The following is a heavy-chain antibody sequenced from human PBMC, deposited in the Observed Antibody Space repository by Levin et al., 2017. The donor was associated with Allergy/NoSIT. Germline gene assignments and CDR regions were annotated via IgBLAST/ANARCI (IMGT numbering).Heavy chain of an antibody. CDR3: ARDRMGSGWYGPNGLDY. J-gene: IGHJ4*02. CDR1: GFTVSSNY. Sequence: RGESLKISCAASGFTVSSNYMSWVRQAPGKGLEWVSVIYSGGSTYYADSVKGRFTISRDNSKNTLYLQMNSLRAEDTAVYYCARDRMGSGWYGPNGLDYWGQGTLVTVSS. V-gene: IGHV3-53*01. D-gene: IGHD6-19*01. CDR2: IYSGGST.